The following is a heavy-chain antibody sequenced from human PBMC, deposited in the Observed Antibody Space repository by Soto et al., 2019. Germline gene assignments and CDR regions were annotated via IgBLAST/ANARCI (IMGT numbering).Heavy chain of an antibody. J-gene: IGHJ4*02. Sequence: GASVKVSCKASGYTFSTYGINWVRQAPGQGLEWLGWISAYNGNAKYAQRLQDRVTMTTDTSTSTAYMELSSLRSDDTAVYYCAREDGSWYFLFDYWGQGTLVTVSS. CDR2: ISAYNGNA. D-gene: IGHD6-13*01. V-gene: IGHV1-18*01. CDR3: AREDGSWYFLFDY. CDR1: GYTFSTYG.